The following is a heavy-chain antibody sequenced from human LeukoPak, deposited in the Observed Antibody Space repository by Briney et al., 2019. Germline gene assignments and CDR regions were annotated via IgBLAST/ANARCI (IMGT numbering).Heavy chain of an antibody. J-gene: IGHJ4*02. D-gene: IGHD3-22*01. CDR3: ARAFANYYDSSTFAELDY. CDR2: IYHSGST. Sequence: SETLSLTCTVSGCSISSGYYWGWIRQPPGKGLEWIGSIYHSGSTYYNPSLKSRVTISVDTSKNQFSLKLSSVTAADTAVYYCARAFANYYDSSTFAELDYWGQGTLVTVSS. CDR1: GCSISSGYY. V-gene: IGHV4-38-2*02.